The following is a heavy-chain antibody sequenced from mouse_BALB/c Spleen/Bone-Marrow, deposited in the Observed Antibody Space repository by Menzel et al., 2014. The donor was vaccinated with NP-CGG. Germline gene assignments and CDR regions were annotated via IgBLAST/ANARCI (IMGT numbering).Heavy chain of an antibody. J-gene: IGHJ4*01. Sequence: VQLQQSGAELVRPGTSVKVSCKASGYAFTNYLIEWVKQRPGQGLEWIGEINPGSGGTNYNEKFKGKATLTADKSSSTLYMQLSSLPSDDSAVYFCARWDYAMDYWGQGTPVTVSS. CDR2: INPGSGGT. CDR1: GYAFTNYL. V-gene: IGHV1-54*01. CDR3: ARWDYAMDY.